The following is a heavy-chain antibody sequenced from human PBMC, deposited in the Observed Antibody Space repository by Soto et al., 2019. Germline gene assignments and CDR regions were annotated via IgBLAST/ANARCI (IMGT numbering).Heavy chain of an antibody. CDR3: ARSSFDY. J-gene: IGHJ4*02. CDR1: GFTFSGYT. V-gene: IGHV3-21*01. Sequence: LRLSCAASGFTFSGYTMNWVRQAPGKGPEWVSSITSGSSYIYYADSVKGRFTISRDNAKNSLYLQINSLRAEDTAMYYCARSSFDYWGQGTLVTVSS. CDR2: ITSGSSYI.